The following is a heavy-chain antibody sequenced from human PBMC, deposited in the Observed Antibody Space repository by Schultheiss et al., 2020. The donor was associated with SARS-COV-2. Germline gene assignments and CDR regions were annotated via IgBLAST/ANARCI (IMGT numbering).Heavy chain of an antibody. J-gene: IGHJ4*02. CDR2: IYHSGST. CDR3: ARELNY. Sequence: SQTLSLTCAVYGGSFSGYYWSWIRQPPGKGLEWIGEIYHSGSTNYNPSLKTRVTISVDTSKNQFSLKLSSVTAADTAVYYCARELNYWGQGTLVTVSS. D-gene: IGHD6-6*01. CDR1: GGSFSGYY. V-gene: IGHV4-34*01.